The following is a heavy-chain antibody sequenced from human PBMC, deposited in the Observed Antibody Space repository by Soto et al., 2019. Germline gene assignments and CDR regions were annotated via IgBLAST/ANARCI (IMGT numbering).Heavy chain of an antibody. CDR1: GYTFTSYG. CDR2: ISAYNGNT. Sequence: ASVKVSCKASGYTFTSYGSSWVRQAPGQGLEWMGWISAYNGNTNYAQKLQGRVTMTTDTSTSTAYMELSSLRSEDTAVYYCAREYCTSTSCYSFFDPWGQGTLVTVSS. V-gene: IGHV1-18*01. D-gene: IGHD2-2*01. CDR3: AREYCTSTSCYSFFDP. J-gene: IGHJ5*02.